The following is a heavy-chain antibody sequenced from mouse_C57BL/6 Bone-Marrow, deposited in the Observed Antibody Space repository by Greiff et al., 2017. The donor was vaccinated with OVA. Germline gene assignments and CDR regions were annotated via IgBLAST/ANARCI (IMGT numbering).Heavy chain of an antibody. CDR3: SSYLFAY. Sequence: EPGGGLVQPKGSLKLSCAASGFSFNTYAMNWVRQAPGKGLEWVARIRSKSNNYATYYADSVKDRFTISRDDSESMLYLQMNNLKTEDTAMYYCSSYLFAYWGQGTLVTVSA. D-gene: IGHD1-1*01. CDR2: IRSKSNNYAT. V-gene: IGHV10-1*01. CDR1: GFSFNTYA. J-gene: IGHJ3*01.